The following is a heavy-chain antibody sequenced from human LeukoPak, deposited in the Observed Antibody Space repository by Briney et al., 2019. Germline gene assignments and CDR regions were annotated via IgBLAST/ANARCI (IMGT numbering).Heavy chain of an antibody. J-gene: IGHJ5*02. CDR1: GGTFSSYA. Sequence: SVKVSCKASGGTFSSYAISWVRHAPGQGLEWMGGIIPIFGTANYAQKFQGRVTITTDESTSTAYMELSSLRSEDTAVYYCAMDTAMDWGWFDPWGQGTLVTVSS. CDR2: IIPIFGTA. CDR3: AMDTAMDWGWFDP. D-gene: IGHD5-18*01. V-gene: IGHV1-69*05.